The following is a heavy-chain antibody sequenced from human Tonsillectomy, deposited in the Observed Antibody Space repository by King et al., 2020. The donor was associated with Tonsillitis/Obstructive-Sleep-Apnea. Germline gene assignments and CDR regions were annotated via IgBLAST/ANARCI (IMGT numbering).Heavy chain of an antibody. D-gene: IGHD6-13*01. CDR1: GGSFSGYY. Sequence: QVQLQQWGAGLLKPSETLSLTCAVYGGSFSGYYWSWIRQPPGKGLEWIGEINHSGSTSYNPSLKNRVTLSVDTSKSQFSLRLSSVTAADTAVFYCARVAAVGTIGYYYYYMDVWAKGTPVTLSS. J-gene: IGHJ6*03. CDR3: ARVAAVGTIGYYYYYMDV. CDR2: INHSGST. V-gene: IGHV4-34*01.